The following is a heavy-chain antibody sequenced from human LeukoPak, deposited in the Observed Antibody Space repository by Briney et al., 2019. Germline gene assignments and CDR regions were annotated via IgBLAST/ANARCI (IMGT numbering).Heavy chain of an antibody. V-gene: IGHV3-21*01. J-gene: IGHJ4*02. Sequence: KAGGSLRLSCAASGFPFSSYSMNWVRQAPGKGLEWVSSISSSSSYIYYADSVKGRFTISRDNAKNSLYLQMNSLRAEDTAVYYCARDRATAFDYWGQGTLVSVSS. D-gene: IGHD5-18*01. CDR1: GFPFSSYS. CDR2: ISSSSSYI. CDR3: ARDRATAFDY.